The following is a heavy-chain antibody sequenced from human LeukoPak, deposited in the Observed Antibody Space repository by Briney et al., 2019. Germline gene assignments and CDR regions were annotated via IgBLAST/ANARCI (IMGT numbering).Heavy chain of an antibody. CDR3: ARTPTYYDFWSGYYTDY. CDR2: IKYDGSET. J-gene: IGHJ4*02. CDR1: GFIFGNHW. D-gene: IGHD3-3*01. Sequence: GGSLRLSCAASGFIFGNHWMSWVRQAPGKGLEWVANIKYDGSETYYMDSVKGRFTISRDNAKNSLYLQMNSLRAEDTAVYYCARTPTYYDFWSGYYTDYWGQGTLVTVSS. V-gene: IGHV3-7*01.